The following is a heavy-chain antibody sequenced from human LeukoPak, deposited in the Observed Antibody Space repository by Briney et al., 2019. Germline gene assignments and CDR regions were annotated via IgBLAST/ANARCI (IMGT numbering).Heavy chain of an antibody. V-gene: IGHV1-69*04. CDR2: IIPILGIA. CDR3: ARGQYYYDSSGYYRPYYYYGMDV. D-gene: IGHD3-22*01. CDR1: GGTFSSYA. Sequence: SVKVSCKASGGTFSSYAISWVRQAPGQGLEWMGRIIPILGIANYAQKFQGRVTITADKSTSTAYMELSSLRSEDTAVYCCARGQYYYDSSGYYRPYYYYGMDVWGQGTTVTVSS. J-gene: IGHJ6*02.